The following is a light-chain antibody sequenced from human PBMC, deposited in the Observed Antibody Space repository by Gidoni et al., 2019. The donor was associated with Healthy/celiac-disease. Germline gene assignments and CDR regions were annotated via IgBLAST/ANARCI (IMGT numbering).Light chain of an antibody. J-gene: IGLJ2*01. CDR3: SSYTSSSTVV. CDR2: DVS. Sequence: QSALPQHAPVSGSPGQSTTTSCTGTSSDVGGYNYVSWYQQHPGKAPKLMIYDVSNRPSGVSNRFSGSKSGNTASLTISGLQAEDEADYYCSSYTSSSTVVFGGGTKLTVL. CDR1: SSDVGGYNY. V-gene: IGLV2-14*01.